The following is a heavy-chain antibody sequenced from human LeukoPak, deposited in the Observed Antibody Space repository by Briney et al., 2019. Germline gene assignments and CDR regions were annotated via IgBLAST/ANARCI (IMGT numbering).Heavy chain of an antibody. D-gene: IGHD3-10*01. V-gene: IGHV3-30*02. J-gene: IGHJ4*02. Sequence: GGSLRLSCAASGFTFSSYGMHRVRQAPGKGLEWVAFIRYDGSNKYYADSVKGRFTISRDNSKNTLYLQMNSLRAEDTAVYYCARLRGSGSYYIDYWGQGTLVTVSS. CDR3: ARLRGSGSYYIDY. CDR1: GFTFSSYG. CDR2: IRYDGSNK.